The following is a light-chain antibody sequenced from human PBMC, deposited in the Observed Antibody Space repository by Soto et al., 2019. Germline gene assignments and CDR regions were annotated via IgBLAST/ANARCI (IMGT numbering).Light chain of an antibody. V-gene: IGKV1-5*01. J-gene: IGKJ2*01. CDR1: QSVNSW. CDR2: DAS. CDR3: QQYNNN. Sequence: DIQMTQSPSTLSAFVGDRVTITCRASQSVNSWLAWYQQRPGKAPKLLIYDASTLESGVPSRFSGSGSGTEFTLTISSLQPDDFATYYCQQYNNNFGQGTKVDIK.